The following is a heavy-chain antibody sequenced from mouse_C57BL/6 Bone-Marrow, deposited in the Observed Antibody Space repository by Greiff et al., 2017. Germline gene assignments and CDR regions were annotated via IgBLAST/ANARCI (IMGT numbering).Heavy chain of an antibody. CDR3: AKNWDYDNYYAIDY. J-gene: IGHJ4*01. Sequence: QVQLKESGPGLVQPSQSLSITCTVSGFSLTSYGVHWVRQSPGKGLEWLGVIWRGGSTDYNAAFMSRLSITKDNSKSQVFFKMNILQADDTAIYYCAKNWDYDNYYAIDYWGQGTSVTVSS. CDR2: IWRGGST. CDR1: GFSLTSYG. D-gene: IGHD2-4*01. V-gene: IGHV2-5*01.